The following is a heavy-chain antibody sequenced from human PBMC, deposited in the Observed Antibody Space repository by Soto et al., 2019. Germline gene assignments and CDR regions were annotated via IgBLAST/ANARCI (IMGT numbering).Heavy chain of an antibody. Sequence: QVQLQESGPGLVKPSETLSLTCTVSGGSISTYYWSWIRQPPGKGLEWIGYIYYSGSTTYNPSLRCPDTTSVDTSKYQFSLKLSSVTAADTAVYYCARSRWDSNGSDPGGQGILVTVSS. CDR1: GGSISTYY. J-gene: IGHJ5*02. CDR3: ARSRWDSNGSDP. D-gene: IGHD1-26*01. CDR2: IYYSGST. V-gene: IGHV4-59*01.